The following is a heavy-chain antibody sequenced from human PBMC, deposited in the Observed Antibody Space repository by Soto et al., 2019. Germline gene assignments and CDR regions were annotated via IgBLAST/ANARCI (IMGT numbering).Heavy chain of an antibody. Sequence: GGSLRLSCAASGFTFTRYSMNWVRQAPGKGLEWVSSISSTTNYIYYGDSMKGRFTISRDNAKNSLYLEMNSLRAEDTAVYYCARESEDLTSNFDYWGQGTLVNVSS. CDR3: ARESEDLTSNFDY. CDR1: GFTFTRYS. V-gene: IGHV3-21*06. J-gene: IGHJ4*02. CDR2: ISSTTNYI.